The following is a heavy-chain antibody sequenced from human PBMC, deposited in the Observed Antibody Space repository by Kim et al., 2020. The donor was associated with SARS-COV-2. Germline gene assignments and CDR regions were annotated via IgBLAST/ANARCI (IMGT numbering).Heavy chain of an antibody. J-gene: IGHJ4*02. D-gene: IGHD2-15*01. Sequence: SETLSLTCAVYGGSFSGYYWSWIRQPPGKGLEWIGEINHSGSTNYNPSLKSRVTISVDTSKNQFSLKLSSVTAADTAVYYCARAPQLRYCSGGSCYSRFDYWCQGTLVTVSS. CDR1: GGSFSGYY. CDR3: ARAPQLRYCSGGSCYSRFDY. V-gene: IGHV4-34*01. CDR2: INHSGST.